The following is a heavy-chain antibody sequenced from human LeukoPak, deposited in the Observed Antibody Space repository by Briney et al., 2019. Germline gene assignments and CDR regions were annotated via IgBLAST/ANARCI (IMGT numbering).Heavy chain of an antibody. CDR3: ARVGRWADYVGPFDY. V-gene: IGHV3-23*01. J-gene: IGHJ4*02. D-gene: IGHD4-17*01. CDR1: GFTFSSYA. Sequence: GGSLRLSCAASGFTFSSYAMSWVRQAPGKGLEWVSAISDSGGRTYYADSVKGRFTISRDNSKNTLYLQMNSLSAEDTAVYYCARVGRWADYVGPFDYWGQGTLVTVSS. CDR2: ISDSGGRT.